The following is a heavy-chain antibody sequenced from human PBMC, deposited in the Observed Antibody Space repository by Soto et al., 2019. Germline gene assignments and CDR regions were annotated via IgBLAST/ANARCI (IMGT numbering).Heavy chain of an antibody. CDR1: GFTVSSNY. CDR3: AKVGRDITMIVVASPYYFDY. Sequence: GGSLRLSCAASGFTVSSNYMSWVRQAPGKGLEWVSAISGSGGSTYYADSVKGRFTISRDNSKNTLYLQMNSLRAEDTAVYYCAKVGRDITMIVVASPYYFDYWGQGTLVTVSS. J-gene: IGHJ4*02. V-gene: IGHV3-23*01. CDR2: ISGSGGST. D-gene: IGHD3-22*01.